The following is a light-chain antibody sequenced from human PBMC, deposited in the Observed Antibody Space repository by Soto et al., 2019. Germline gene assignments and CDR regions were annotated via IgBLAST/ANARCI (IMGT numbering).Light chain of an antibody. V-gene: IGLV2-11*01. CDR3: CSYAGSYTL. Sequence: QSALTQPRSVSGSPGQAVTISCTGTISDVGGYNYVSWYQQHPGKAPKLMISDVSKLPSGVPDRFSGSKSGNTASLTISGLHDEDEADYYCCSYAGSYTLFGGGTKVTVL. J-gene: IGLJ2*01. CDR1: ISDVGGYNY. CDR2: DVS.